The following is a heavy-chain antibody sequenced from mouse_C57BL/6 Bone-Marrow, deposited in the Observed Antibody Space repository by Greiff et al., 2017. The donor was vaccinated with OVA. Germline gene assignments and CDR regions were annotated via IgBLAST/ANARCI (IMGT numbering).Heavy chain of an antibody. Sequence: VQGVESGPGLVAPSQSLSITCTVSGFSLTSYAISWVRQPPGKGLEWLGVIWTGGGTNYNSALKSRLSISKDNSKSQVFLKMNSLQTDDTARYYCARAPYYGSSYGWYFDVWGTGTTVTVSS. J-gene: IGHJ1*03. CDR3: ARAPYYGSSYGWYFDV. CDR2: IWTGGGT. CDR1: GFSLTSYA. D-gene: IGHD1-1*01. V-gene: IGHV2-9-1*01.